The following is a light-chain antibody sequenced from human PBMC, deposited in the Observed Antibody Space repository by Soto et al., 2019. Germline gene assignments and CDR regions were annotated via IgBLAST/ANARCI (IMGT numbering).Light chain of an antibody. J-gene: IGKJ3*01. CDR1: QSLLLSNGYTY. CDR3: IQAGQPPLA. CDR2: WSS. V-gene: IGKV2-28*01. Sequence: IVMTQSPLSLSVTPGEPASISCTSSQSLLLSNGYTYLDWYLQKPGQSPQLLIYWSSNRASGVPDGFSGSGSGRAFTLTLSRVEAEDVGVYYCIQAGQPPLAFGPGTKVDI.